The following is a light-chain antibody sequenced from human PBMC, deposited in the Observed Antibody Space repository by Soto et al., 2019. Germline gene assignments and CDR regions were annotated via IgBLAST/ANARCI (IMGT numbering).Light chain of an antibody. Sequence: EILLTQYPGTLSLSPGARATLSCRASQSVGSDLVWYRQKPGQVPRLLIYDTSNRATGIPARLSGSGSGTDFTLSISSLATEDFAVXYXQHXSXSXXGFGQGTRLEIK. CDR2: DTS. CDR3: QHXSXSXXG. CDR1: QSVGSD. J-gene: IGKJ5*01. V-gene: IGKV3-11*01.